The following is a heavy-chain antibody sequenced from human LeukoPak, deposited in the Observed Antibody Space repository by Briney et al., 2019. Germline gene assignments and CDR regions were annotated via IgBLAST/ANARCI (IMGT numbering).Heavy chain of an antibody. Sequence: GSLSLSCAASGFTFSSYSMNWVRQAPGKGLEWVSSIISSSSYIYYADSVKGRFTISRDNAKNSLYLQMNSLRAEDTAVYYCASPYRGPARYDYYGMDVWGQGTTVTVSS. J-gene: IGHJ6*02. V-gene: IGHV3-21*01. CDR1: GFTFSSYS. CDR3: ASPYRGPARYDYYGMDV. CDR2: IISSSSYI. D-gene: IGHD1-14*01.